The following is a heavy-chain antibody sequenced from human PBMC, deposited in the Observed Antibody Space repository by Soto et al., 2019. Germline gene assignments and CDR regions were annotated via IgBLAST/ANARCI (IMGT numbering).Heavy chain of an antibody. J-gene: IGHJ4*02. CDR2: INHSGST. CDR1: GGSFSGYY. Sequence: QVQLQQWGAGLLKPSETLSLTCAVYGGSFSGYYWSWIRQPPGKGLEWIGEINHSGSTNYNPSLKGRVTISVDTSKNQFSLKLSSVTAADTAVYYCARVRGIAVAGTLRRGRHFDYWGQGTLVTVSS. V-gene: IGHV4-34*01. CDR3: ARVRGIAVAGTLRRGRHFDY. D-gene: IGHD6-19*01.